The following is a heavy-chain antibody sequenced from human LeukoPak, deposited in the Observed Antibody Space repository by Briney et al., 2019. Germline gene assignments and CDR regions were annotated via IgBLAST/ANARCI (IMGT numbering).Heavy chain of an antibody. Sequence: GGSLRLSCAASGFTFSSYSMNWVRQAPGKVLEGFSSISSGGGYTYYADSVKGRFTISRDNAKNSLYLQMNSLRAEDTAVYYCARNPLISGYYYYYMDVWGKGTTVTVSS. J-gene: IGHJ6*03. CDR3: ARNPLISGYYYYYMDV. D-gene: IGHD3-16*01. V-gene: IGHV3-21*06. CDR1: GFTFSSYS. CDR2: ISSGGGYT.